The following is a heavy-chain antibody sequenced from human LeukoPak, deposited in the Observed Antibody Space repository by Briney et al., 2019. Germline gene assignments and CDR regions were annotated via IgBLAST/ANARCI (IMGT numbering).Heavy chain of an antibody. CDR2: VRYSGRT. V-gene: IGHV4-39*01. CDR3: ARHYYDSSGLAYYFDY. CDR1: GGSISSSSSY. Sequence: PSETLPLTCTVSGGSISSSSSYWGWIRQPPGKGLEWIGSVRYSGRTYYNPSLKSRVTMSLDTSKNQFSLRLTSVTAAGTAVYSCARHYYDSSGLAYYFDYWGQGTLVTVSS. D-gene: IGHD3-22*01. J-gene: IGHJ4*02.